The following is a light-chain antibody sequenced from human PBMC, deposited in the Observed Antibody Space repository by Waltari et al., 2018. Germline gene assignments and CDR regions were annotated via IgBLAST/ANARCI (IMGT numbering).Light chain of an antibody. Sequence: IVLTQSPGTLSLSPAERATLSCRASQIVSSNYLAWYQQKPGQAPRLLIYGASSRATGIPDRFSGSGSGTDFTLTISRLEPEDFAVYYCQQYATSWTFGQGTKVEIK. V-gene: IGKV3-20*01. CDR2: GAS. CDR3: QQYATSWT. CDR1: QIVSSNY. J-gene: IGKJ1*01.